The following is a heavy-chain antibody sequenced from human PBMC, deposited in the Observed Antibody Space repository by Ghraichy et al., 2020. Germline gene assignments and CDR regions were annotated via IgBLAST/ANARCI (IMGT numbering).Heavy chain of an antibody. D-gene: IGHD2-15*01. V-gene: IGHV4-39*01. CDR2: IYYSGST. J-gene: IGHJ4*02. CDR1: GGSISSSSYY. CDR3: ARRSTYCSGGSCYSMGVDY. Sequence: SETLSLTCTVSGGSISSSSYYWGWIRQPPGKGLEWIGSIYYSGSTYYNPSLKSRVTISVDTSKNQFSLKLSSVTAADTAVYYCARRSTYCSGGSCYSMGVDYWGQGTLVTVSS.